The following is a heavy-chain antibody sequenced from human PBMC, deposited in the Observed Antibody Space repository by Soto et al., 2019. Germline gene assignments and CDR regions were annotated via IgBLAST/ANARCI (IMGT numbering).Heavy chain of an antibody. J-gene: IGHJ5*02. CDR2: IYHSGST. Sequence: QVQLQESGPGLVKPSGTLSLSCTVSGGSISSSHWWSWVRQPPGKGLEWIGEIYHSGSTNYNPSLQSRVTVSVDKSKNQCSLQRNSVTAADTAVYYCARYSGYEGRFEPWGQGTLVTVSS. CDR1: GGSISSSHW. V-gene: IGHV4-4*02. D-gene: IGHD5-12*01. CDR3: ARYSGYEGRFEP.